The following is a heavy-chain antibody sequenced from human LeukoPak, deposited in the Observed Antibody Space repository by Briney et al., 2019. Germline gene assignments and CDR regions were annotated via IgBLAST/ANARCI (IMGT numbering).Heavy chain of an antibody. Sequence: GSLRLSCAASGFTFSSYAMSWVRQAPGKGLEWIGEINHSGSTNYNPSLKSRVTISVDTSKNQFSLKLSSVTAADTAVYYCARGGNDYGGNSIDYWGQGALVTVSS. D-gene: IGHD4-23*01. J-gene: IGHJ4*02. CDR3: ARGGNDYGGNSIDY. CDR1: GFTFSSYA. V-gene: IGHV4-34*01. CDR2: INHSGST.